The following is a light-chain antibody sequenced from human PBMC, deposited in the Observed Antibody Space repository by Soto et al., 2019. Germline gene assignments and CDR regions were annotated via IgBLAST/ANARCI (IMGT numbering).Light chain of an antibody. V-gene: IGKV3-20*01. Sequence: NVFTQSPVTLSLSPGERATLSCRASQSVSSSSLAWYQQRPGQAPRLLIYGTSSRATGIPDRFSGSGSGTDFTLTISRLEPEDFAVYFCQRYGSSPLITFGQGTRLEIK. J-gene: IGKJ5*01. CDR2: GTS. CDR3: QRYGSSPLIT. CDR1: QSVSSSS.